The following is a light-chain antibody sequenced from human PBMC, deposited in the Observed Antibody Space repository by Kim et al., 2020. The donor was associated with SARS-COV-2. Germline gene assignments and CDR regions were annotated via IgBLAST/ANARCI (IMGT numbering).Light chain of an antibody. CDR3: ETWDSNTSYV. CDR2: LEGSGSY. CDR1: SGHSSYI. Sequence: SVKLTCTLSSGHSSYIIAWHQQQPGKAPRYLMKLEGSGSYNKGSGVPDRFSGSSSGADRYLTISNLQSEDEADYYCETWDSNTSYVFGTGTKVTVL. J-gene: IGLJ1*01. V-gene: IGLV4-60*03.